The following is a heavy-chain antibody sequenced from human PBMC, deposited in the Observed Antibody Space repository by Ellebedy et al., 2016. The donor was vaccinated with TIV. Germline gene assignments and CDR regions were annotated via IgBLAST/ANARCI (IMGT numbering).Heavy chain of an antibody. CDR3: ASFSSGYYAPAEYFQH. CDR1: GGSISSGDYY. D-gene: IGHD3-22*01. CDR2: IYYSGST. V-gene: IGHV4-30-4*01. J-gene: IGHJ1*01. Sequence: SETLSLTXTVSGGSISSGDYYWSWIRQPPGKGLEWIGYIYYSGSTYYNPSLKSRVTISVDTSKNQFSLKLSSVTAADTAVYYCASFSSGYYAPAEYFQHWGQGTLVTVSS.